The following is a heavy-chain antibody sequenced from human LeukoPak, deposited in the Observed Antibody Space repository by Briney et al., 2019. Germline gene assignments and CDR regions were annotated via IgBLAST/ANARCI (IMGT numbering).Heavy chain of an antibody. V-gene: IGHV1-18*01. CDR2: ISAYNGNT. CDR3: AREGYSSSWNYFDY. J-gene: IGHJ4*02. Sequence: ASVKVSCKASGYTFTSYVINWVRQTPGQGLEWMGWISAYNGNTNYAQKLQDRVTMTTDTSTSTAYMELRSLRSDDTAVYYCAREGYSSSWNYFDYWGQGALVTVSS. D-gene: IGHD6-13*01. CDR1: GYTFTSYV.